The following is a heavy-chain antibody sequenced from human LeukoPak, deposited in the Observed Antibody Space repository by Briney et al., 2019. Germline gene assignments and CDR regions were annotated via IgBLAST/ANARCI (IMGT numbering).Heavy chain of an antibody. V-gene: IGHV3-48*01. CDR3: AKAGTSSWYVY. J-gene: IGHJ4*02. CDR2: ISSSSSTI. D-gene: IGHD6-13*01. Sequence: GGSLRLSCAASGFTFSSYSMNWVRQAPGKGLEWVSYISSSSSTIYYADSVKGRFTISRDNAKNSLYLQMNSLRAEDRAVYYCAKAGTSSWYVYWGQGTLVTVSS. CDR1: GFTFSSYS.